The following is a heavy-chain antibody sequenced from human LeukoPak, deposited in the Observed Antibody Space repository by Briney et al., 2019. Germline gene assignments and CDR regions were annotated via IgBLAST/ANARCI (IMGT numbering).Heavy chain of an antibody. CDR2: IYTSGST. CDR3: ARHNYQLSALDY. D-gene: IGHD2-2*01. Sequence: PSETLSLTCTVSGGSISSYYWSWIRQPPGKGLEWIGRIYTSGSTNYNPSLKSRVTISVDTSKNQFSLKLSSVTAADTAVYYCARHNYQLSALDYWGQGTLVTVSS. J-gene: IGHJ4*02. CDR1: GGSISSYY. V-gene: IGHV4-59*08.